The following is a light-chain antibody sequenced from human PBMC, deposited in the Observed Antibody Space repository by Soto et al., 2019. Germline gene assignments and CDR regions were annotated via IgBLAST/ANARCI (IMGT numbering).Light chain of an antibody. CDR3: QQRSNWPLT. CDR1: QSVSSSH. V-gene: IGKV3D-20*02. J-gene: IGKJ4*01. Sequence: EIVLTQSPGALSLSPGERATLSCRASQSVSSSHLAWYQQKPGQAPRLLIHDSSDRATGIPARFSGSGSGTDFTLTISSLEPEDVAVYYCQQRSNWPLTFGGGTRVEI. CDR2: DSS.